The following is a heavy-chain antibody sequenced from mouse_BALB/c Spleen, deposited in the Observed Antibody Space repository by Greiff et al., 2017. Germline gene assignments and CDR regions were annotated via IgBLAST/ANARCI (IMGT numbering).Heavy chain of an antibody. V-gene: IGHV5-9-3*01. CDR2: ISSGGSYT. J-gene: IGHJ1*01. Sequence: DVQLQESGGGLVKPGGSLKLSCAASGFTFSSYAMSWVRQTPEKRLEWVATISSGGSYTYYPDSVKGRFTISRDNAKNTLYLQMSSLRSEDTAMYYCASSSSYWYFDVWGAGTTVTVSS. CDR1: GFTFSSYA. CDR3: ASSSSYWYFDV. D-gene: IGHD1-1*01.